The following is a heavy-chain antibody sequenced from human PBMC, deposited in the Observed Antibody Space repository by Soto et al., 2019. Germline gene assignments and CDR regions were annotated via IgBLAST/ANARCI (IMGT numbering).Heavy chain of an antibody. J-gene: IGHJ6*02. CDR2: INHSGST. Sequence: SETLSLTCAVYGGSFSGYYWSWIRQPPGKGLEWIGEINHSGSTNYNPSLKSRVTISVDTSKNQFSLKLSSVTAADTAVYYCARLQATVTFYGMDVWGQGTTVTVSS. D-gene: IGHD4-17*01. CDR1: GGSFSGYY. CDR3: ARLQATVTFYGMDV. V-gene: IGHV4-34*01.